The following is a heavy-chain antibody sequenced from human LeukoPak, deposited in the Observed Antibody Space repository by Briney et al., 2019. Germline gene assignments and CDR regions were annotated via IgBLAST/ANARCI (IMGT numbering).Heavy chain of an antibody. CDR3: AKGQTWASVYFDS. Sequence: PGGSLRLSCTGSGFTFRTYAFSWVRQAPGKGLEWVSATGSNGVTYYADSVKGRFTISRDNFKNTLYLQINSLRAEDTAVYYCAKGQTWASVYFDSWGQGTLVTVSS. V-gene: IGHV3-23*01. CDR1: GFTFRTYA. J-gene: IGHJ4*02. D-gene: IGHD7-27*01. CDR2: TGSNGVT.